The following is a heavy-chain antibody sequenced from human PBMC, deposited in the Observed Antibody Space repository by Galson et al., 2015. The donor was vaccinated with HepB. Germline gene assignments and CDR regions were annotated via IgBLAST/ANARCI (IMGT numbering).Heavy chain of an antibody. D-gene: IGHD5-18*01. CDR2: IYYSGST. CDR3: ARHSVDTAMVTRVAFDI. Sequence: SETLSLTCTVSGGSISSSSYYWGWIRQPPEKGLEWIGSIYYSGSTYYNPSLKSRVTISVDTSKNQFSLKLSSVTAADTAVYYCARHSVDTAMVTRVAFDIWGQGTMVTVSS. CDR1: GGSISSSSYY. J-gene: IGHJ3*02. V-gene: IGHV4-39*01.